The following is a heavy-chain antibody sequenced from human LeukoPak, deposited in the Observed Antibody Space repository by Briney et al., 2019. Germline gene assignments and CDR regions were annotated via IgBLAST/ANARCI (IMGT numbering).Heavy chain of an antibody. CDR2: ISAYNGNT. Sequence: ASVKVSCKASGYTFTDFGISWVRQAPGQGLEWMGWISAYNGNTNYAQKLQGRVTMTTDTSTSTAYMELRSLRSDDTAVYYCARDGYGGNSFDYWGQGTLVTVSS. V-gene: IGHV1-18*01. J-gene: IGHJ4*02. CDR3: ARDGYGGNSFDY. CDR1: GYTFTDFG. D-gene: IGHD4-23*01.